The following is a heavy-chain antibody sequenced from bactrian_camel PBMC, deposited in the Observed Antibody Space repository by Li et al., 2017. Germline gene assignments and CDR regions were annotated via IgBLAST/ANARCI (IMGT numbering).Heavy chain of an antibody. J-gene: IGHJ4*01. V-gene: IGHV3S32*01. CDR2: IWLGGEDI. CDR3: ASGGVNQWCPQMPEPHQWQF. CDR1: GRSNENYF. D-gene: IGHD7*01. Sequence: VQLVESGGGLVQPGGSLRLSCAISGRSNENYFLAWFRQPPGKEREGVATIWLGGEDIYYAESVKGRFTISQDNAKNTLYLQMNSLNPEDTAMYYCASGGVNQWCPQMPEPHQWQFWGQGTQVTVS.